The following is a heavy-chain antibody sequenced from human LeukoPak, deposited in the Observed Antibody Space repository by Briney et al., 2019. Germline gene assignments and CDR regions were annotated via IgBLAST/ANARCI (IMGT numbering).Heavy chain of an antibody. CDR1: GFTFSSYG. V-gene: IGHV3-30*03. D-gene: IGHD2-15*01. J-gene: IGHJ4*02. Sequence: GGSLRLSCAASGFTFSSYGMHWVRQAPGKGLEWVAVISYDGSNKYYADSVKGRFTISRDNSKNTLYLQMNSLRAEDTAVYYCAGEEEEGSPFRGQGTLVTVSS. CDR2: ISYDGSNK. CDR3: AGEEEEGSPF.